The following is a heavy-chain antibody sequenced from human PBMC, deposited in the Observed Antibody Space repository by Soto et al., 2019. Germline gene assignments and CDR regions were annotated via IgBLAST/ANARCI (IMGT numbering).Heavy chain of an antibody. J-gene: IGHJ3*02. CDR3: ARRRITMIVVVFDAFDI. D-gene: IGHD3-22*01. Sequence: QVQLQESGPGLVKPSGTLSLTCAVSGGSISSSYWWSWVHQPPGKGLEWIGEIYHSGNTNYNPSLKSRVTISVDKSKNQFSLKLSSVTAADTAVYYCARRRITMIVVVFDAFDIWGQGTMVTVSS. CDR1: GGSISSSYW. CDR2: IYHSGNT. V-gene: IGHV4-4*02.